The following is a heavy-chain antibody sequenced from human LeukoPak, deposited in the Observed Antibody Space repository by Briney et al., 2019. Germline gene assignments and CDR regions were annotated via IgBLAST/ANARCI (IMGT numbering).Heavy chain of an antibody. J-gene: IGHJ6*04. V-gene: IGHV3-21*01. Sequence: GGSLRLSCAASGFTFSDYSMNWARKAPGEGLEWVSSISSSGSYIYYADSVKGRFTISRDNAKNSLYLQMNSLRAEDTAVYYCARYITWWDVWGKGTTVTISS. CDR3: ARYITWWDV. D-gene: IGHD2-8*02. CDR2: ISSSGSYI. CDR1: GFTFSDYS.